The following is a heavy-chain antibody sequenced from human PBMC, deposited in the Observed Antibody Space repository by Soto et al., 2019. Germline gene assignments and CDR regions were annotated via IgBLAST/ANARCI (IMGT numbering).Heavy chain of an antibody. CDR3: ARTVVVPAARRIQAVTGCR. CDR2: TYYRSKWYN. V-gene: IGHV6-1*01. J-gene: IGHJ3*01. Sequence: SQTLSLTCAISGDSVSSNSAAWNWIGQSPSRGLEWLGRTYYRSKWYNDYAVSVKSRITINPDTSKNQFSLQLNSVTPEDTAVYYCARTVVVPAARRIQAVTGCRWCQGPMVTVSS. D-gene: IGHD2-2*01. CDR1: GDSVSSNSAA.